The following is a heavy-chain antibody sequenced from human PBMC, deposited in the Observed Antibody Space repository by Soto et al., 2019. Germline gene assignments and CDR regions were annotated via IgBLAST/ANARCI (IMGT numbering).Heavy chain of an antibody. CDR1: GGTFSSYA. CDR3: ASSYYDYVWGSYKTATDFDY. D-gene: IGHD3-16*01. J-gene: IGHJ4*02. V-gene: IGHV1-69*01. Sequence: QVQLVQSGAEVKKPGSSVKVSCKASGGTFSSYAISWVRQAPGQGLEWMGGIIPIFGTANYAQKFQGRVTITADESTSPAYMELSSLRSEDTAVYHCASSYYDYVWGSYKTATDFDYWGQGTLVTVSS. CDR2: IIPIFGTA.